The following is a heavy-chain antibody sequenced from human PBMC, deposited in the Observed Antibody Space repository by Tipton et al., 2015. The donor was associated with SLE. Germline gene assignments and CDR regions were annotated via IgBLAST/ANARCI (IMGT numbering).Heavy chain of an antibody. CDR1: GGSISSYY. CDR3: ASSRGMWELLDWYFDL. CDR2: IYTSGST. J-gene: IGHJ2*01. Sequence: TLSLTCTVSGGSISSYYWSWIRQRQGKGLEWIGYIYTSGSTYYNPSLKSRVTISVDTSQNQFSLKLSSVTAADTAVYYCASSRGMWELLDWYFDLWGRGTLVTVSS. D-gene: IGHD1-26*01. V-gene: IGHV4-4*08.